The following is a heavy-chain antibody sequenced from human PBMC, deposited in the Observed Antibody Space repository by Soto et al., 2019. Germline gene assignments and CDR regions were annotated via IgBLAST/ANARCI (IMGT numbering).Heavy chain of an antibody. CDR2: ISSNGVST. V-gene: IGHV3-23*01. J-gene: IGHJ4*02. Sequence: HPGGSLRLSCAASGFTFSDYAMSWVRQAPGKGLQWVSGISSNGVSTYYADSVKGRFTISRDNSKNTLFLQMNSLRAEDLAVYYCAKITVRQWLLSRYFDYWGQGSPVTVSS. CDR1: GFTFSDYA. D-gene: IGHD3-3*01. CDR3: AKITVRQWLLSRYFDY.